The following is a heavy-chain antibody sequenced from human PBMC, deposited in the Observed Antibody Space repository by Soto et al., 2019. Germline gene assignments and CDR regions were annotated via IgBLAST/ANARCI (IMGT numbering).Heavy chain of an antibody. CDR2: ISSSSSYI. J-gene: IGHJ4*02. CDR3: ARAPAPDGPFDY. CDR1: GFTFSSYS. Sequence: GGSLRLSCAASGFTFSSYSMNWVRQAPGKGLEWVSSISSSSSYIYYADSVKGRFTISRDNAKNSPYLQMNSLRAEDTAVYYCARAPAPDGPFDYWGQGTLVTVSS. D-gene: IGHD2-2*01. V-gene: IGHV3-21*01.